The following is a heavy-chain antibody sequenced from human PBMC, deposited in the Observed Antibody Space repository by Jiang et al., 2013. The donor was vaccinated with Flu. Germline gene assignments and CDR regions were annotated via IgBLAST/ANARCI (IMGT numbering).Heavy chain of an antibody. CDR2: IYYSGST. CDR1: GGSISSYY. Sequence: GSGLVKPSETLSLTCTVSGGSISSYYWSWIRQPPGKGLEWIGYIYYSGSTNYNPSLKSRVTISVDTSKNQFSLKLSSVTAADTAVYYCARDRPGEGGDAFDIWGQGTMVTVSS. J-gene: IGHJ3*02. CDR3: ARDRPGEGGDAFDI. V-gene: IGHV4-59*13. D-gene: IGHD2-21*01.